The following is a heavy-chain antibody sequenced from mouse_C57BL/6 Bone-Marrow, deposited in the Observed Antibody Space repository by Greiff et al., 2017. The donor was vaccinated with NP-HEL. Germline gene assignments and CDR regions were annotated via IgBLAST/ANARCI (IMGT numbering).Heavy chain of an antibody. CDR1: GYTFTSYW. D-gene: IGHD1-1*01. CDR2: IDPSDSYT. CDR3: ARSLYYGSPSFGY. J-gene: IGHJ2*01. V-gene: IGHV1-50*01. Sequence: QVQLQQPGAELVKPGASVKLSCKASGYTFTSYWMQWVKQRPGQGLEWIGEIDPSDSYTNYNQKFKGKATLTVDTSSSTAYMQLSSLTSEDSAVYYCARSLYYGSPSFGYWGQGTTLTVSS.